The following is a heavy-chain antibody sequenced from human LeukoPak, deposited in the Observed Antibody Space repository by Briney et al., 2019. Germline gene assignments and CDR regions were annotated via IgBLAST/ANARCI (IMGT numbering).Heavy chain of an antibody. Sequence: GASVKVSCKASGYTFTGYYMHWVRQAPGQGLEWMGWINPNSGGTNYAQKFQGRVTMTRDTSISTAYMELSRLRSDDTAVYYCARVGLGYCSSTSCYRDDAFDIWGQGTMVTVSS. D-gene: IGHD2-2*02. CDR3: ARVGLGYCSSTSCYRDDAFDI. CDR2: INPNSGGT. CDR1: GYTFTGYY. J-gene: IGHJ3*02. V-gene: IGHV1-2*02.